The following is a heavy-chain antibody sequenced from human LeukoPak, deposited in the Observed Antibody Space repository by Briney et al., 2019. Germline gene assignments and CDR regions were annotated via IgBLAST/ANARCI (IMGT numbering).Heavy chain of an antibody. Sequence: KTGGSLRLSCAASGFTFSSYSMNWVRQAPGKGLEWVSSISSSSSYIYYADSVKGRFTISRDNAKNSLYLQMNSLRAEDTAVYCCARVSRGYSGHGAFDIWGQGTMVTVSS. D-gene: IGHD5-12*01. J-gene: IGHJ3*02. CDR2: ISSSSSYI. CDR1: GFTFSSYS. V-gene: IGHV3-21*01. CDR3: ARVSRGYSGHGAFDI.